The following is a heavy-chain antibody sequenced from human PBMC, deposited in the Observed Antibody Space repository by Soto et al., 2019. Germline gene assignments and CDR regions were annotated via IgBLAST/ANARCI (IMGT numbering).Heavy chain of an antibody. CDR3: ARAVGNYYGMDV. CDR2: SAGSSAYT. D-gene: IGHD1-26*01. V-gene: IGHV3-11*06. CDR1: GFTFSDYY. Sequence: PGGSLRLSCAASGFTFSDYYMTWIRQAPGKGLEWLSYSAGSSAYTNYADSVKGRFTISRDNAKNSLFLQLTSLRDEDTAVYYCARAVGNYYGMDVWGQGTTVTVSS. J-gene: IGHJ6*01.